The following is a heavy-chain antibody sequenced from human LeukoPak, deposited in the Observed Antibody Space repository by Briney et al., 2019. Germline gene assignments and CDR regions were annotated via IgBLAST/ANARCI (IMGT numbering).Heavy chain of an antibody. Sequence: GGSLRLSCAVSGFIFSDQYMDWVRQAPGKGLEWVGRTQNKANSYTMDYAASVRGRFTISRDDSKNSLSLQMNSLKTEDTAVYYCARRRDYFDYWGQGTLVTVSS. CDR1: GFIFSDQY. CDR2: TQNKANSYTM. J-gene: IGHJ4*02. V-gene: IGHV3-72*01. CDR3: ARRRDYFDY.